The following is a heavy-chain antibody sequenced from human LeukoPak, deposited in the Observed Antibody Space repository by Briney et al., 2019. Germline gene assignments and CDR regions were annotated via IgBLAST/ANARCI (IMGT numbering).Heavy chain of an antibody. J-gene: IGHJ3*02. CDR3: ARDVEMYSSTWSDAFDI. V-gene: IGHV3-30*04. CDR1: GFSFNTFA. Sequence: GGSLRLSCAASGFSFNTFAMHWVRQAPDKGLEWVAVISDDGSKKYHADSVKGRFTISRDNAKNSLYLQMNSLRVEDTAVYYCARDVEMYSSTWSDAFDIWGQGTMVTVSS. D-gene: IGHD6-13*01. CDR2: ISDDGSKK.